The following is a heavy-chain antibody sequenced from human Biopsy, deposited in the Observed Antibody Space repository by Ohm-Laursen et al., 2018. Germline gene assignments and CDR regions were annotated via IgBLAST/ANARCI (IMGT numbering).Heavy chain of an antibody. V-gene: IGHV4-31*03. J-gene: IGHJ4*02. CDR1: GGSITSSGYW. CDR2: VYNSGTT. Sequence: TLSLTCTVSGGSITSSGYWWSWIRQRPGKVLEWIGYVYNSGTTYFNTSLKSRLTISIDTSKNQLSLKLTSVTAADTAVYYCVLASFDYWGQGTLVTVPS. CDR3: VLASFDY.